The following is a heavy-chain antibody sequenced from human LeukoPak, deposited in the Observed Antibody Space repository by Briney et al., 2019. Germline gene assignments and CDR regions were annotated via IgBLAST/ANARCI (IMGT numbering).Heavy chain of an antibody. J-gene: IGHJ4*02. V-gene: IGHV4-39*01. CDR3: ARHGDYCFDS. CDR2: LYYSGST. Sequence: SETLSLTCSVSGGSISRSSYYWGWIRQPPGKGLEWIGSLYYSGSTYYNPSLKSRVTISVDTSKNQFSLKLSSVTAADTAVYYCARHGDYCFDSWGQGTLVTVSS. D-gene: IGHD7-27*01. CDR1: GGSISRSSYY.